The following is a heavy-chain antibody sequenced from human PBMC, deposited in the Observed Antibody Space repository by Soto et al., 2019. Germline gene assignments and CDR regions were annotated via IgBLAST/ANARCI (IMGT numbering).Heavy chain of an antibody. CDR3: ARPNWNSRGGVYNL. D-gene: IGHD3-16*01. J-gene: IGHJ4*02. CDR2: ITKTGTTI. Sequence: QARLVESGGGLVEPGGSLRLSCTASGFTFGDFYMMWFRQAPGRGLEWISYITKTGTTIYHADPVKGRFSVSRDNARSSLYLQMNSRRAEDTAVYYCARPNWNSRGGVYNLWGQGTLVTVSS. CDR1: GFTFGDFY. V-gene: IGHV3-11*01.